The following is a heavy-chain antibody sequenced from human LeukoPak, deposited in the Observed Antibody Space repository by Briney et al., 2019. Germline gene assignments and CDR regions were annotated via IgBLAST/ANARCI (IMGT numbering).Heavy chain of an antibody. D-gene: IGHD5-24*01. CDR1: GGTFSSYA. Sequence: SVKVSCKASGGTFSSYAISWVRQAPGQGLEWMGGIIPIFGTANYAQKFQGRVTITADESTSTAYMELSSLRSEDTAVYYCARERGVATIESGFDYWGQGTLVTVSS. CDR2: IIPIFGTA. V-gene: IGHV1-69*13. J-gene: IGHJ4*02. CDR3: ARERGVATIESGFDY.